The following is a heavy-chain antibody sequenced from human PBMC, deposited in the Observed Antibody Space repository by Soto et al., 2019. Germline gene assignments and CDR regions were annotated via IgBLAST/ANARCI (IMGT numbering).Heavy chain of an antibody. V-gene: IGHV4-4*02. D-gene: IGHD6-19*01. Sequence: QVQLQESGPGLVKPSGTLSLTCAVSGGSISSSNWWSWVRPPPGKGLEWIGEIYHSGSTNYNPSLKSRVTISVDKSKNQFSLKLSSVTAADTAVYYCARDRGYSSGWYGVSGFDYWGQGTLVTVSS. CDR2: IYHSGST. CDR1: GGSISSSNW. J-gene: IGHJ4*02. CDR3: ARDRGYSSGWYGVSGFDY.